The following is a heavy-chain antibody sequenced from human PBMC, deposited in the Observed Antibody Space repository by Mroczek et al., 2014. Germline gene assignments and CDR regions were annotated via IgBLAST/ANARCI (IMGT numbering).Heavy chain of an antibody. D-gene: IGHD3-22*01. V-gene: IGHV4-61*02. CDR1: GGSISSGSYY. CDR3: ARGGFGSGYAFDI. CDR2: IYTSGST. J-gene: IGHJ3*02. Sequence: QVQLQESGPGLVKPSQTLSLTCTVSGGSISSGSYYWSWIRQPAGKGLEWIGRIYTSGSTNYNPSLKSRVTISVDTSKNQFSLKLSSVTAADTAVYYCARGGFGSGYAFDIWGQGTMVTVSS.